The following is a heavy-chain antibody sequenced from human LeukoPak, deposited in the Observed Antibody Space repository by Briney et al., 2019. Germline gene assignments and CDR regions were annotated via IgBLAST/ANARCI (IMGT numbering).Heavy chain of an antibody. V-gene: IGHV4-59*08. CDR3: ASCGSALKAFDP. Sequence: SETLSLTCTVSGGSIRSDFWSWIRQPPGKGLEWIGYVYYSGSTNYSPSLNSRVTISIDTSKNQFSLKLSSVTAADTAVYYCASCGSALKAFDPWGQGTLVTVSS. D-gene: IGHD3-9*01. J-gene: IGHJ5*02. CDR2: VYYSGST. CDR1: GGSIRSDF.